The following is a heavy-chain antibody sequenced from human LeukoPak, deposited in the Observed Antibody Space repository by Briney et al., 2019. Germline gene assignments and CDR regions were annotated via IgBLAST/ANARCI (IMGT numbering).Heavy chain of an antibody. CDR1: GGSISSYSTSSYY. CDR2: VYYSGSS. V-gene: IGHV4-61*01. J-gene: IGHJ4*02. D-gene: IGHD1-26*01. CDR3: AGGDSYSGSFYYYFDY. Sequence: PSETLSLTCTVSGGSISSYSTSSYYWSWIRQPPGKRLEWIGYVYYSGSSNYNPSLKSRVTMSVDTSKNQFSLKLSSVTAADTAVYYCAGGDSYSGSFYYYFDYWGQGTLVTVSS.